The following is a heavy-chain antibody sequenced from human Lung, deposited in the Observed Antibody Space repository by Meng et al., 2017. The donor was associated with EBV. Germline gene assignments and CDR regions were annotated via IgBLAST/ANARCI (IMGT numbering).Heavy chain of an antibody. CDR2: IKQSGTT. J-gene: IGHJ5*02. D-gene: IGHD3-16*01. CDR1: GESFSDFH. CDR3: ARLADGPTSP. V-gene: IGHV4-34*02. Sequence: QVQLQQWGSGLLKPWETLSLPGGIYGESFSDFHWSWVRQPPGRGLEWIGDIKQSGTTNYNSTLKSRVTISIDTSKKQFSLELTSVTAADTAMYYCARLADGPTSPWGQGIMVTAPQ.